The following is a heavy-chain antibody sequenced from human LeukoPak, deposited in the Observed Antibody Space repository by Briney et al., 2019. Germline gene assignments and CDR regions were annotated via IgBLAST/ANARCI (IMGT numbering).Heavy chain of an antibody. CDR2: IIPILGIA. V-gene: IGHV1-69*04. D-gene: IGHD6-6*01. J-gene: IGHJ4*02. Sequence: SVKVSCKASGGTFSSYTISWVRQAPGQGLEWMGRIIPILGIANYAQKFQGRATITADKSTSTAYMELSSLRSEDTAVYYCARDGAVAARPDSDWGQGTLVTVSS. CDR1: GGTFSSYT. CDR3: ARDGAVAARPDSD.